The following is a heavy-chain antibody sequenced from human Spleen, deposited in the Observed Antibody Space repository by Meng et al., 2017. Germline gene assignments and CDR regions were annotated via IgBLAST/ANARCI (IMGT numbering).Heavy chain of an antibody. Sequence: SETLSLTCSVYTGSFSGYYWSWIRQPPGKGLEWIGEINHSGSTSYNPSLKSRVTISVDTSKNQFSLKVSSVTAADTAVYYCARFSSSWKQDWGQGTLVTVSS. CDR3: ARFSSSWKQD. D-gene: IGHD6-13*01. CDR2: INHSGST. J-gene: IGHJ4*02. V-gene: IGHV4-34*01. CDR1: TGSFSGYY.